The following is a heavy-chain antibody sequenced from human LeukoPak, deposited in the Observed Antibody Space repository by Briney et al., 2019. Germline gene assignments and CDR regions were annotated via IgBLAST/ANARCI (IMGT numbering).Heavy chain of an antibody. D-gene: IGHD4-11*01. CDR1: GGSISSGDYY. V-gene: IGHV4-30-4*02. CDR2: IYYSGST. Sequence: TSETLSLTCTVSGGSISSGDYYWSWIRQPPGKGLEWIGYIYYSGSTYYNPSLKSRVTISVDTSKNQFSLKLSSVTAADTAVYYCARASVTYYYYYMDVWGKGTTVTVSS. J-gene: IGHJ6*03. CDR3: ARASVTYYYYYMDV.